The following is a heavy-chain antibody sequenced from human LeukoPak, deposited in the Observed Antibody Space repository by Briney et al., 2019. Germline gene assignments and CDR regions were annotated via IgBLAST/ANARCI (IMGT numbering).Heavy chain of an antibody. CDR3: ARAGDFWSGYSQIVDY. CDR1: GYTFTSYD. CDR2: MNPNSGNT. J-gene: IGHJ4*02. V-gene: IGHV1-8*03. Sequence: ASVKVSCKASGYTFTSYDINWVRQATGQGLEWMGWMNPNSGNTGYAQKFQGRVTITRNTSISTAYMELSSLRSEDTAVYYCARAGDFWSGYSQIVDYWGQGTLVTVSS. D-gene: IGHD3-3*01.